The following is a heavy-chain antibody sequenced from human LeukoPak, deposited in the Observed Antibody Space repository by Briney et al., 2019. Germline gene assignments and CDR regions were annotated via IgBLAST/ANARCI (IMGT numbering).Heavy chain of an antibody. CDR2: ISGSGGST. D-gene: IGHD4-23*01. CDR1: GFTFSSYA. CDR3: AKISGGSGWYFDL. J-gene: IGHJ2*01. Sequence: GGSLRLSCAASGFTFSSYAMSWVRQAPGKGLEWVSAISGSGGSTYYADSVKGRCTISRDNPQNTVSLQMDSLRAEDTAIYYCAKISGGSGWYFDLWGLGTLVTVSS. V-gene: IGHV3-23*01.